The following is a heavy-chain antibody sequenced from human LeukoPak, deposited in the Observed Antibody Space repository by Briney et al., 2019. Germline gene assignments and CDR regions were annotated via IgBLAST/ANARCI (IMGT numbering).Heavy chain of an antibody. D-gene: IGHD3-16*01. J-gene: IGHJ5*02. Sequence: GGSLRLSCAASGFSFSSYAMSWVRQAPARGLEWVSSMKGGGGDTFYADSVKGRFTLSRDDSRNTVYLQLNSLRVEDTAVYYCARASWVSSADAVSWGQGTLVTVSS. V-gene: IGHV3-23*01. CDR2: MKGGGGDT. CDR3: ARASWVSSADAVS. CDR1: GFSFSSYA.